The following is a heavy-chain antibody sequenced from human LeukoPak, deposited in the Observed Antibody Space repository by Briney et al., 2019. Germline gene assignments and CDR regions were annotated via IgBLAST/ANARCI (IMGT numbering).Heavy chain of an antibody. CDR3: ARGAAADTYFFDY. V-gene: IGHV3-64*02. Sequence: GRSLRLSCTASAFTFGDYTMSWVRQAPGKGLEWVSSISSRGDAIDYADSVKGRFTISRDNSKNMLYLQMGSLRAEDMAVYYCARGAAADTYFFDYWGQGTLVTVSS. D-gene: IGHD6-13*01. CDR1: AFTFGDYT. CDR2: ISSRGDAI. J-gene: IGHJ4*02.